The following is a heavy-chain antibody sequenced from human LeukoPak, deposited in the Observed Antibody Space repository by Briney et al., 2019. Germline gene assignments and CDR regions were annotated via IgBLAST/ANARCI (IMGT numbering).Heavy chain of an antibody. V-gene: IGHV4-59*01. J-gene: IGHJ6*03. D-gene: IGHD6-19*01. CDR1: GGSFSGYH. CDR2: IYYSGST. Sequence: SETLSLTCAVYGGSFSGYHWSWIRQPPGKGLEWIGYIYYSGSTNYNPSLKSRVTISVDTSKNQFSLKLSSVTAADTAVYYCARRYSSGNYYYYYMDVWGKGTTVTVSS. CDR3: ARRYSSGNYYYYYMDV.